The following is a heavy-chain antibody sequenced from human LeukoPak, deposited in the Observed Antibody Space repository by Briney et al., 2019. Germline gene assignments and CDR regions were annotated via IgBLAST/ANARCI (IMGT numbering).Heavy chain of an antibody. J-gene: IGHJ4*02. Sequence: ASVKVSCKGSVYTFTNYYMHCVRQAPGQGREWMGIINPSGGSTSYAQKFQGRVTMTRDTSTSTVYMELSSLRSEDTAVYYCARYRSVRYPGSSFDYWGQGTLVTVSS. CDR2: INPSGGST. CDR3: ARYRSVRYPGSSFDY. V-gene: IGHV1-46*01. D-gene: IGHD3-9*01. CDR1: VYTFTNYY.